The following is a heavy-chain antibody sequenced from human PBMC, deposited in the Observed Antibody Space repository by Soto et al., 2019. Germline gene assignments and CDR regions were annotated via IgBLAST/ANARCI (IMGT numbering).Heavy chain of an antibody. Sequence: GGSLRLSCAASGFTFSSYGMHWVRQAPGKGLEWVAVISYDGSNKYYADSVKGRFTISRDNSKNTLYLQMNSLRAEDTAVYYCAKEAPIGPIMITFGGVIGPFDPWGQGTLVTISS. CDR1: GFTFSSYG. V-gene: IGHV3-30*18. J-gene: IGHJ5*02. D-gene: IGHD3-16*01. CDR2: ISYDGSNK. CDR3: AKEAPIGPIMITFGGVIGPFDP.